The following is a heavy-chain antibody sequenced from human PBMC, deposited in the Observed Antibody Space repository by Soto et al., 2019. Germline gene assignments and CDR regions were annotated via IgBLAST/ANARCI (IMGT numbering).Heavy chain of an antibody. CDR1: GDSINSSHW. Sequence: AEPLSLTRAVSGDSINSSHWWGWVRQPPGKGLEWIGQISHSGSTNYNPSLTSRVTISVDKSKNHFSLKLTSVTAADTAVYYCAARHFLSGPWTHTRLDYWGRGTPVTVSS. V-gene: IGHV4-4*02. CDR3: AARHFLSGPWTHTRLDY. D-gene: IGHD3-3*02. CDR2: ISHSGST. J-gene: IGHJ4*02.